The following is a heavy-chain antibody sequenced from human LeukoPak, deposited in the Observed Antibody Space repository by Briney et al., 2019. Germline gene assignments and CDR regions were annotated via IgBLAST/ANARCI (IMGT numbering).Heavy chain of an antibody. CDR1: GFTFSSYA. J-gene: IGHJ4*02. V-gene: IGHV3-23*01. D-gene: IGHD3-22*01. CDR3: ARACCSGYYYGLFEN. Sequence: EAGGSLRLSCAASGFTFSSYAMSWVRQAPGKGLEWVSAISGSGGSTYYADSVKGRFTISRDNSKNTLYLQMNSLRADDTAVYYCARACCSGYYYGLFENWGQGTLVTVSS. CDR2: ISGSGGST.